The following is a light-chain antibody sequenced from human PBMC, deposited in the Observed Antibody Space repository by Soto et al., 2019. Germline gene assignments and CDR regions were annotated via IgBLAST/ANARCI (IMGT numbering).Light chain of an antibody. J-gene: IGKJ1*01. CDR2: GAS. V-gene: IGKV3-15*01. CDR3: QQYNNWPGT. Sequence: EIVMTQSPATLSVSPGKRATLSCRASQSVSSDLAWYQQKPGQAPRLLIYGASTRATGIPARFSGSGSETAFTLTISGLQSEDFAVYYCQQYNNWPGTFGQGTKVEIK. CDR1: QSVSSD.